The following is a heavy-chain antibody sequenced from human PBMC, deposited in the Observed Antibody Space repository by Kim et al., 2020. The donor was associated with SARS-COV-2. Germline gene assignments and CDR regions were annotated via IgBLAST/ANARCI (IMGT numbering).Heavy chain of an antibody. CDR1: GGSISSSNW. D-gene: IGHD3-10*01. CDR2: IYHSGST. CDR3: ATYGSGSYYKPDWFDP. V-gene: IGHV4-4*02. J-gene: IGHJ5*02. Sequence: SETLSLTCAVSGGSISSSNWWSWVRQPPGKGLEWIGEIYHSGSTNYNPSLKSRVTISVDKSKNQFSLKLSSVTAADTAVYYCATYGSGSYYKPDWFDPWGQGTLVTVSS.